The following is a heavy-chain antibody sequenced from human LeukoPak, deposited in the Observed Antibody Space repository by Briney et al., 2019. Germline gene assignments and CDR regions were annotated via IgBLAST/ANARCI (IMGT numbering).Heavy chain of an antibody. CDR3: ASLEMATISFDY. J-gene: IGHJ4*02. Sequence: VASVKVSCKASVGTFSSYAISWVRQAPRQGREWMGGIIPIFGTANYAQKFQGRVTITADESTSTAYMELSSLRSEDTAVYYCASLEMATISFDYWGQGTLVTVSS. D-gene: IGHD5-24*01. V-gene: IGHV1-69*13. CDR1: VGTFSSYA. CDR2: IIPIFGTA.